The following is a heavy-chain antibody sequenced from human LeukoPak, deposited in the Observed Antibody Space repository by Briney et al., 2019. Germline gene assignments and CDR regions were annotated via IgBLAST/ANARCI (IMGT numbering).Heavy chain of an antibody. CDR3: ARGLFFGHMVRGIAVDY. J-gene: IGHJ4*02. CDR1: GGSFSGYY. V-gene: IGHV4-34*01. Sequence: SETLSLTCAVYGGSFSGYYWSWIRQPPGKGLEWIGEINHSGSTNYNPSLKSRVTISVDTSKNQFSLKLSSVTAADTAVYYRARGLFFGHMVRGIAVDYWGQGTLATVSS. D-gene: IGHD3-10*01. CDR2: INHSGST.